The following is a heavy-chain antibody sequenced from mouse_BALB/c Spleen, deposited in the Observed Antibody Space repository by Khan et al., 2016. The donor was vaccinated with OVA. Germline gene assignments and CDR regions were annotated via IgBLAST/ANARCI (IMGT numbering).Heavy chain of an antibody. V-gene: IGHV1-77*01. CDR3: ARGGYGTSGAY. D-gene: IGHD1-1*01. Sequence: QVQLKESGPELVKPGASVKMSCKASGYTFTDYVLTWVKQRTGQGLEWIGEIYPGSGNSYYNEKFKDKATLTADKSSNTAYIQLSRLTFEDSAVYFCARGGYGTSGAYWGQGTLVTVSA. J-gene: IGHJ3*01. CDR1: GYTFTDYV. CDR2: IYPGSGNS.